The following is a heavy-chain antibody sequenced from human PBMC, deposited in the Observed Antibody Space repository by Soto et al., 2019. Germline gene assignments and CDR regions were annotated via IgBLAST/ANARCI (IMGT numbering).Heavy chain of an antibody. V-gene: IGHV3-7*03. Sequence: PGGSLRLSCAASGFSVSSYSMSWIRQAPGKGLEWLAHIHENGHFKFYVDSVKGRFTISRDDALNSLYLQMNSLRAEDTAMYYCARDEGVPINYRFDYWGQGTLVTVSS. CDR2: IHENGHFK. CDR1: GFSVSSYS. J-gene: IGHJ4*02. CDR3: ARDEGVPINYRFDY. D-gene: IGHD4-4*01.